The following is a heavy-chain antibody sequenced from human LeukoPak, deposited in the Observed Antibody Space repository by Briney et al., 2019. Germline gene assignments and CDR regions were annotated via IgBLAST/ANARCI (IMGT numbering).Heavy chain of an antibody. V-gene: IGHV3-23*01. CDR1: GFTFSSYA. CDR3: AKGLWYSSGWCYDY. D-gene: IGHD6-19*01. Sequence: PGGSLRLSCAASGFTFSSYAMSWVRQAPGQGLEWVSTISGSGGSTYHADSVKGRFTISRDNSKNTLYLQMNSLRAEDTAVYYCAKGLWYSSGWCYDYWGQGTLVTVSS. CDR2: ISGSGGST. J-gene: IGHJ4*02.